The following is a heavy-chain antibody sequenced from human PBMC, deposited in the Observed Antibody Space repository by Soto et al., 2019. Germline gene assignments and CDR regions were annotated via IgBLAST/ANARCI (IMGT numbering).Heavy chain of an antibody. D-gene: IGHD3-10*01. CDR2: IWYDGSNK. V-gene: IGHV3-33*06. CDR1: GFTFSSYG. Sequence: GGSLRLSCAASGFTFSSYGMHWVRQAPGKGLEWVAVIWYDGSNKYYADSVKGRFAISRDNSKNTLYLQMNSLRAEDTAVYYCAKELVRGIIVTHTLDNWGRGTLVTVSS. J-gene: IGHJ4*02. CDR3: AKELVRGIIVTHTLDN.